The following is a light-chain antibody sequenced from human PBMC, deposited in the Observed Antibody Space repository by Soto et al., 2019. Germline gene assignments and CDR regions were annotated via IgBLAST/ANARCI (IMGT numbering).Light chain of an antibody. CDR2: MGS. CDR3: MQSLQTGYT. V-gene: IGKV2-28*01. CDR1: QSLLDSDGYKY. J-gene: IGKJ2*01. Sequence: DIVMTQSPISLPVSPGEPASISCRSSQSLLDSDGYKYLDWYLQKPGQSPQLLIYMGSNRATGVPDRFSGSGSGTDFTLKISRVEAEDVGVYYCMQSLQTGYTFGQGTRLEI.